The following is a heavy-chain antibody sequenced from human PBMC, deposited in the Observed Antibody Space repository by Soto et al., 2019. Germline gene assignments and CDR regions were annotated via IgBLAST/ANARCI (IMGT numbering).Heavy chain of an antibody. CDR3: ARPLYYYDSSGYYYADYYFDY. CDR2: IDPSDSYT. CDR1: GYSFTSYW. V-gene: IGHV5-10-1*01. J-gene: IGHJ4*02. Sequence: GESLKISCKGSGYSFTSYWISWVRQMPGKGLEWMGRIDPSDSYTNYSPSFQGHVTISADKSISTAYLQWSSLKASDTAMYYCARPLYYYDSSGYYYADYYFDYWGQGTLVTVSS. D-gene: IGHD3-22*01.